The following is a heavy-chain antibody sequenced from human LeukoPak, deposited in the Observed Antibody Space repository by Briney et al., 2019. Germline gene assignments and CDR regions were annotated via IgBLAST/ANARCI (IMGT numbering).Heavy chain of an antibody. J-gene: IGHJ4*02. CDR2: INPNSGGT. D-gene: IGHD3-10*01. CDR1: GYTFTGYY. CDR3: ARVRQYYGSGSYDLRY. V-gene: IGHV1-2*02. Sequence: GASVKVSCKASGYTFTGYYIHWMRQAPGQGLEWMGWINPNSGGTNYAQKFQGRVTMTRDTSISTAYMELSRLRSDDTAVYYCARVRQYYGSGSYDLRYWGQGTLVTVSS.